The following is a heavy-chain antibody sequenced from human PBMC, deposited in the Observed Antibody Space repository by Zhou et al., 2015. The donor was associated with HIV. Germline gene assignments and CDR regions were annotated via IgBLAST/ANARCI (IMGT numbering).Heavy chain of an antibody. Sequence: QEQLGESGGGVVRPGKFLRLSCVASGFTFSSYGMHWVRQAPGKGLEWVAVISYDGSNKYYADSVKGRFTISRDNSKNTLYLQMNSLRAEDTAVYYCARDILAVQYYMNVWGKGTTVTVSS. D-gene: IGHD6-19*01. V-gene: IGHV3-30*03. J-gene: IGHJ6*03. CDR3: ARDILAVQYYMNV. CDR2: ISYDGSNK. CDR1: GFTFSSYG.